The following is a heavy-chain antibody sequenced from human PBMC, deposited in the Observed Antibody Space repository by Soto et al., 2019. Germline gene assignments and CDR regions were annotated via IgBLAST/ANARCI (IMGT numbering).Heavy chain of an antibody. D-gene: IGHD3-22*01. Sequence: SETLSLTCNVSGGSISTYYWSWIRQPPGKGLEWIGYIYYSGSTNYNPSLKSRVTISVDTSKNQFSLKLSSVTAADTAVYYCARSYDSSGYHYSMDVWGQGTTVTVSS. V-gene: IGHV4-59*01. CDR2: IYYSGST. J-gene: IGHJ6*02. CDR1: GGSISTYY. CDR3: ARSYDSSGYHYSMDV.